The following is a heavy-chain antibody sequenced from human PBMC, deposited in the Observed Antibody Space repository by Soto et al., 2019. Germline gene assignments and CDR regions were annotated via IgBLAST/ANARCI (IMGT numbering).Heavy chain of an antibody. CDR3: ASLRGGRHSSSWYFGY. CDR2: ISSSGSTI. D-gene: IGHD6-13*01. Sequence: PGGSLRLSCAAPGFTFSDYYMSWIRQAPGKGLEWVSYISSSGSTIYYADSVKGRFTISRDNAKNSLYLQMNSLRAEDTAVYYCASLRGGRHSSSWYFGYWGQGTLVTVSS. CDR1: GFTFSDYY. J-gene: IGHJ4*02. V-gene: IGHV3-11*01.